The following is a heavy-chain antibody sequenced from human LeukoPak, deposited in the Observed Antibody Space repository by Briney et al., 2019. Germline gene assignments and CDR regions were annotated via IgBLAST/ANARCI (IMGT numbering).Heavy chain of an antibody. CDR1: GGSFSGYY. CDR3: ARMGRWYYYGSGSYYFDY. CDR2: IIHSGSL. Sequence: PSECLSLTGAVYGGSFSGYYWSWIRQPPGKGLECIGVIIHSGSLNYNPPLKSRVPISVDTSKNHFSLKLSSVTAADTAVYYCARMGRWYYYGSGSYYFDYWGQGTLVTVSS. D-gene: IGHD3-10*01. J-gene: IGHJ4*02. V-gene: IGHV4-34*12.